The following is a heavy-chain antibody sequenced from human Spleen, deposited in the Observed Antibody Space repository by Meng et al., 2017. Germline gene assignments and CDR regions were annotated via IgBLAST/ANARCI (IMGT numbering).Heavy chain of an antibody. CDR1: GFTFSSYW. Sequence: GESLKISCAASGFTFSSYWMHWVRQAPGKGLVWVSRINSDGSSTSYADSVKGRFTISRDNAKNSLYPQMNSLRAEDTALYYCVCSGYSGYDYDYYYGMDVWGQGTTVTVSS. CDR3: VCSGYSGYDYDYYYGMDV. V-gene: IGHV3-74*01. D-gene: IGHD5-12*01. J-gene: IGHJ6*02. CDR2: INSDGSST.